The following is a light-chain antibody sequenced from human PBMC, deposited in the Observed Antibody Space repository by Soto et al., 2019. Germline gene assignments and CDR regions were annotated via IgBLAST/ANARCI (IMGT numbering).Light chain of an antibody. V-gene: IGKV3-20*01. CDR2: GAS. Sequence: EIVLTQSPGTLSLSPGERATLSCRASQSVTNRFLAWYQQKPGQAPRLLIYGASSRAAGIPDRFSGSGSGTDFTLTISRLEPEDFAVYHCQQDGMSPPTFGQGTKLEIK. CDR3: QQDGMSPPT. CDR1: QSVTNRF. J-gene: IGKJ2*01.